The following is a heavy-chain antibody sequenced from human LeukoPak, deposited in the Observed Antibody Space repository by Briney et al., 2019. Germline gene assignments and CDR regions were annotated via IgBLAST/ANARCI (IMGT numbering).Heavy chain of an antibody. V-gene: IGHV1-46*01. Sequence: ASVKVSCKASGYTFTSCYMHWVRQAPGQGLEWMGIINPSGGSTSYAQEFQGRVTMTRDTSTSTVYMELSSLRSEDTAVYYCLVFLFVRGVIIIDYWGQGTLVTVSS. CDR1: GYTFTSCY. D-gene: IGHD3-10*02. CDR2: INPSGGST. J-gene: IGHJ4*02. CDR3: LVFLFVRGVIIIDY.